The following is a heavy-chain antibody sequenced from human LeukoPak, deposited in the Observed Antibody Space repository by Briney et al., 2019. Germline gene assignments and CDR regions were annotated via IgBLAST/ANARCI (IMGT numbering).Heavy chain of an antibody. CDR1: GYTFTGHY. V-gene: IGHV1-2*02. J-gene: IGHJ4*02. Sequence: GASVKVSCKASGYTFTGHYMHWVRQAPGQGLEWMGWINPNSGGTNYAQKFQGRFTMTRDTSTSTAYMELSRLGSDDTALYYCARGYYGSGSPSYWGQGTLVTVSS. D-gene: IGHD3-10*01. CDR3: ARGYYGSGSPSY. CDR2: INPNSGGT.